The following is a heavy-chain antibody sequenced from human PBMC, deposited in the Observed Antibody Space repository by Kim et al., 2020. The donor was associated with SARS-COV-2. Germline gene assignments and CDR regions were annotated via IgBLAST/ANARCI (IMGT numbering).Heavy chain of an antibody. Sequence: GGSLRLSCAASGFTFGDYAMHWVRQAPGKGLEWVSGIRWNSGSIGYADSVKGRFTISRDNAKNSLYLQMNSLSAEDTALYYCAKDHKLRFLEWLSFGGYFDYWGHGTLVTVSS. D-gene: IGHD3-3*01. CDR2: IRWNSGSI. V-gene: IGHV3-9*01. CDR3: AKDHKLRFLEWLSFGGYFDY. CDR1: GFTFGDYA. J-gene: IGHJ4*01.